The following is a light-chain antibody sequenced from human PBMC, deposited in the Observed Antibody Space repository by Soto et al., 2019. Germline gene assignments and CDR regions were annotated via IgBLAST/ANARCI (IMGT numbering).Light chain of an antibody. Sequence: EIRLTQSPSSLSASVGDRVTIACRASHDINNFLAWFQQKPGKVPELLMYAASSLNSGVPSRFSGSGSGTDFTLTIDGLQPEDFATYFCQNYNSVPYTFGEGTKLEIK. CDR2: AAS. CDR1: HDINNF. V-gene: IGKV1-27*01. CDR3: QNYNSVPYT. J-gene: IGKJ2*01.